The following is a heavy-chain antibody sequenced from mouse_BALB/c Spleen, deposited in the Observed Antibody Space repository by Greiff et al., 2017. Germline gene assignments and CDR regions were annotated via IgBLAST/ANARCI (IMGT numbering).Heavy chain of an antibody. Sequence: EVKLMESGPGLVKPSQSLSLTCSVTGYSITSGYYWNWIRQFPGNKLEWMGYISYDGSNNYNPSLKNRISITRDTSKNQFFLKLNSVTTEDTATYYCARDFFMDYWGQGTSVTVSS. CDR3: ARDFFMDY. CDR1: GYSITSGYY. V-gene: IGHV3-6*02. J-gene: IGHJ4*01. CDR2: ISYDGSN.